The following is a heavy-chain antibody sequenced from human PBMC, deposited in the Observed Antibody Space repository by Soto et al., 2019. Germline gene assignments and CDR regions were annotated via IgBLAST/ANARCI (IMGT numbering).Heavy chain of an antibody. CDR1: GGSITGYY. CDR2: IYYAGNT. V-gene: IGHV4-59*12. Sequence: SETLSLTCTVSGGSITGYYWSWIRQPPGRGLEWIGYIYYAGNTLYTPSLKSRVTISVDTSKNQFSLKLSSVTAADTAVYYCARGLPRGIFGVVNARFGYYFDYWGQGTLVTVYS. J-gene: IGHJ4*02. D-gene: IGHD3-3*01. CDR3: ARGLPRGIFGVVNARFGYYFDY.